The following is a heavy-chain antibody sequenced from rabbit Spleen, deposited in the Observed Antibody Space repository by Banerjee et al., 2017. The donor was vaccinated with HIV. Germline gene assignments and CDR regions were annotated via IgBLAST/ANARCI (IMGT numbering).Heavy chain of an antibody. J-gene: IGHJ2*01. CDR2: IDVGEGNT. CDR3: ARAGYDWCFDV. CDR1: GFDFRRYY. D-gene: IGHD6-1*01. V-gene: IGHV1S7*01. Sequence: QVKETGGGLVQPGGSLTLSCKASGFDFRRYYLSWVRQAPGKGLEWIGIIDVGEGNTDYASWVNGRFTISSDNAQNTVDLQMSGLTAADTATYFCARAGYDWCFDVWGQGTLVTVS.